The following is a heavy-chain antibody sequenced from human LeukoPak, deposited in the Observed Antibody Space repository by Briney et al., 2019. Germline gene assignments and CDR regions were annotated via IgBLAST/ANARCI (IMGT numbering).Heavy chain of an antibody. CDR1: GFTFSSYA. CDR2: ISGRGTT. CDR3: ARGRGSGRYYYFDY. J-gene: IGHJ4*02. V-gene: IGHV3-23*01. D-gene: IGHD6-19*01. Sequence: LTGGSLRLSCAASGFTFSSYAMSWVRQAPGKGLEWVSGISGRGTTYYADSVKGRFTISRENSKNTLYLQMNSLRAEDTAVYYCARGRGSGRYYYFDYWGQGTLVTVSS.